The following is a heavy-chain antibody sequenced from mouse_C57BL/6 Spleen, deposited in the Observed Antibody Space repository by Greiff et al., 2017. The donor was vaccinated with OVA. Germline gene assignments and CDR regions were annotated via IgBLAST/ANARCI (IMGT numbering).Heavy chain of an antibody. Sequence: QLQQSGPELVKPGDSVQISCKASGYSFTGYFMNWVMQSHGKSLEWIGRINPYNGDTFYNQKFKGKATLTVDKSSSTAHMELRSLTSEDSAVYYCARRATVVATDWYFDVWGTGTTVTVSS. CDR1: GYSFTGYF. V-gene: IGHV1-20*01. J-gene: IGHJ1*03. D-gene: IGHD1-1*01. CDR2: INPYNGDT. CDR3: ARRATVVATDWYFDV.